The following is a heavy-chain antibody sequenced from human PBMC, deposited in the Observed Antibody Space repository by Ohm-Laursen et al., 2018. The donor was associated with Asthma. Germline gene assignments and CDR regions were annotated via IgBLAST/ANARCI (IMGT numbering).Heavy chain of an antibody. V-gene: IGHV3-30*03. CDR1: GFTSSSYC. CDR3: ARKGDDWLLRHFGY. Sequence: LRLSCTASGFTSSSYCMHWVRQAPGKGLEWVAVISYDGSNKYYADSVKGRFTISRDNSKNTLYLQMNSLRAEDTAVYYCARKGDDWLLRHFGYWGQGTLVTVSS. J-gene: IGHJ4*02. CDR2: ISYDGSNK. D-gene: IGHD3-9*01.